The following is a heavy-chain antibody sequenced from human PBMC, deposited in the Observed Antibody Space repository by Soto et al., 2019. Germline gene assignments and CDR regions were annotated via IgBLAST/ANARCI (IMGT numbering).Heavy chain of an antibody. CDR2: IYYSGST. D-gene: IGHD6-13*01. J-gene: IGHJ5*01. CDR1: GGSISSYY. V-gene: IGHV4-59*08. CDR3: ARRRSFSVAAAVGYWFDS. Sequence: LSLTCTVSGGSISSYYLSWIRQPPGKGLEWIGYIYYSGSTNYNPSLKSRVTISVDTSKNQFSLKLSSVTAADTAVYYCARRRSFSVAAAVGYWFDSWGQGTLVTVSS.